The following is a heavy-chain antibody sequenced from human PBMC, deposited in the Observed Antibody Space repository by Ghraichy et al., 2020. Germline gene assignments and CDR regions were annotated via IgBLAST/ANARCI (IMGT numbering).Heavy chain of an antibody. D-gene: IGHD6-13*01. Sequence: SETLSLTCTVSGVSVSSGSYYWTWIRQPPGKGLEWIGYIYHSGSTTYNPSLKGRVTISVDTSKNQFSLKLSSVTAADTAVYYCARPVLVASGTPLYYYYMDVWGKGTTVTVSS. V-gene: IGHV4-61*01. CDR2: IYHSGST. CDR1: GVSVSSGSYY. CDR3: ARPVLVASGTPLYYYYMDV. J-gene: IGHJ6*03.